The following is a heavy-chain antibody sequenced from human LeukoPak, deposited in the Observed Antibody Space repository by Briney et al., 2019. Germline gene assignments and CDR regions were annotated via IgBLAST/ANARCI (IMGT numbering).Heavy chain of an antibody. J-gene: IGHJ3*02. V-gene: IGHV3-33*01. CDR1: GLPFSSYG. CDR3: ARVNRGDAFDI. Sequence: GGPLTLLRAVSGLPFSSYGMQGVRQAPGKGREWVAVIWYDGRNKFYADSLKGRFNLSRDNSKHTLYLKVNSLSGEHRAVFYCARVNRGDAFDIWGQETLVTVSS. D-gene: IGHD3-16*02. CDR2: IWYDGRNK.